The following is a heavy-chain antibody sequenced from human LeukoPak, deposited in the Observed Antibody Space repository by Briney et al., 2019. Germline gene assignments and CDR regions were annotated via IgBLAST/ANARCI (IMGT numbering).Heavy chain of an antibody. CDR3: ASRPVTATYLDH. CDR2: IYHSGSI. D-gene: IGHD2-21*02. V-gene: IGHV4-61*01. Sequence: SETLSLTCTVSGGSVSSSSYYWSWIRQPPGKGLEWIGYIYHSGSINYNPSLKSPVTISVDTSKNQFSLKLSSVTAADTAVYFCASRPVTATYLDHWGQGTLVTVSS. CDR1: GGSVSSSSYY. J-gene: IGHJ4*02.